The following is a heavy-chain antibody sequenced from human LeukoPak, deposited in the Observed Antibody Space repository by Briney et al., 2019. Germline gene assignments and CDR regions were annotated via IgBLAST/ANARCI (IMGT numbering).Heavy chain of an antibody. CDR3: ARPLVTDDAFDI. Sequence: SETLSLTCTVSGGSISSYYWSWIRQPPGKGLEWIGYIYYSGSTNYNPSLKSRVTISVDTSKNQFSLKLSSVTAADTAVYYCARPLVTDDAFDIWGQGTMVTVSS. CDR1: GGSISSYY. CDR2: IYYSGST. J-gene: IGHJ3*02. D-gene: IGHD2-21*02. V-gene: IGHV4-59*08.